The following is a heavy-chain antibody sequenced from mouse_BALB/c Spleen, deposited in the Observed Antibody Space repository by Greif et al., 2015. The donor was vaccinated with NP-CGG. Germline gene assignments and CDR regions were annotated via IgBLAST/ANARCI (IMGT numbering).Heavy chain of an antibody. J-gene: IGHJ2*01. Sequence: EVKVVESGGDLVKPGGSLKLSCAASGFAFSSYGMSWVRQTPDKRLEWVATISSGGSYTYYPDSVKGRFTISRDNAKNTLFLQMSSLKSEDTAMYYCARELRLPHFDYWGQGTTLTVSS. D-gene: IGHD1-2*01. V-gene: IGHV5-6*01. CDR3: ARELRLPHFDY. CDR2: ISSGGSYT. CDR1: GFAFSSYG.